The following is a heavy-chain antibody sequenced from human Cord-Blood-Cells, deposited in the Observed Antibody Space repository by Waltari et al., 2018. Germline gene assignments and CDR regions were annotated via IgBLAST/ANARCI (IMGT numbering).Heavy chain of an antibody. CDR2: IYYSGST. CDR1: GGSISSYY. V-gene: IGHV4-59*08. CDR3: ARHEGSYDFWSGYDY. J-gene: IGHJ4*02. D-gene: IGHD3-3*01. Sequence: QVQLQESGPGLVKPSETLSLTCTVSGGSISSYYWSWIRQPPGKGLEGIGYIYYSGSTNYSPPLKSRVTISVDTSKNQFSLKLSSVTAADTAMYYCARHEGSYDFWSGYDYWGQGTLVTVSS.